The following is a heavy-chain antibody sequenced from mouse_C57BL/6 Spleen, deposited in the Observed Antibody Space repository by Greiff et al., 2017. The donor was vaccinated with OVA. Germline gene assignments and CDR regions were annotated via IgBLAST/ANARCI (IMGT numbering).Heavy chain of an antibody. V-gene: IGHV5-4*01. CDR1: GFTFSSYA. CDR3: ARDRGLYDYDGYAMDY. Sequence: EVQVVESGGGLVKPGGSLKLSCAASGFTFSSYAMSWVRQTPEKRLEWVATISDGGSYTYYPDNVKGRFTISRDNAKNNLYLQMSHLKSEDTAMYYCARDRGLYDYDGYAMDYWGQGTSVTVSS. D-gene: IGHD2-4*01. J-gene: IGHJ4*01. CDR2: ISDGGSYT.